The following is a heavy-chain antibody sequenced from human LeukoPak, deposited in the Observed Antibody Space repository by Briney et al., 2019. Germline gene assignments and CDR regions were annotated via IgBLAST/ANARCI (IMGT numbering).Heavy chain of an antibody. CDR3: ARDRRYYDSSGYLRDAFDI. CDR2: ISAYNGNT. D-gene: IGHD3-22*01. CDR1: GYTSTGYY. V-gene: IGHV1-18*04. J-gene: IGHJ3*02. Sequence: ASVKVSCKASGYTSTGYYMHWVRQAPGQGLEWMGWISAYNGNTNYAQKVQGRVTMTTDTSTSTAYMELRSLRSDDTAVYYCARDRRYYDSSGYLRDAFDIWGQGTMVTVSS.